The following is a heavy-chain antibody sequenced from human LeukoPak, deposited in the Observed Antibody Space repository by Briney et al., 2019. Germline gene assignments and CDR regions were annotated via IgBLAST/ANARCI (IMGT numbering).Heavy chain of an antibody. CDR2: ISGSGGST. CDR3: ARGRIKLYYFDY. D-gene: IGHD1-1*01. Sequence: GGSLRLSCAASGFTFSSYAMSWARQATGKGLEWVSAISGSGGSTYYADSVKGRFTISRDNSNNTLYLQMNSLRAADTAVYYCARGRIKLYYFDYWGQGTLVTVSS. J-gene: IGHJ4*02. V-gene: IGHV3-23*01. CDR1: GFTFSSYA.